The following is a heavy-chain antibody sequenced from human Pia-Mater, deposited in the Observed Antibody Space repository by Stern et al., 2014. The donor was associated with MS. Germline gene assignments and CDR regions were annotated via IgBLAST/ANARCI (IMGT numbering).Heavy chain of an antibody. CDR1: GGTFTVYA. V-gene: IGHV1-69*01. J-gene: IGHJ6*02. CDR2: ISPIVGTA. Sequence: VHLVQSGAEVKKPGPSVKGSCKASGGTFTVYAINWLRQAPGHGLEWKGGISPIVGTANYAQKFQGRVTITADESTRTSSMQLSSLRYDDTAVYYCARDGRHTDNYGLDVWGQGTTVTVSS. D-gene: IGHD3-9*01. CDR3: ARDGRHTDNYGLDV.